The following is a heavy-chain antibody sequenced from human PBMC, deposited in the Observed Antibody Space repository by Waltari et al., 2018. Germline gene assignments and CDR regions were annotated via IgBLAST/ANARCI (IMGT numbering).Heavy chain of an antibody. J-gene: IGHJ6*03. CDR3: ARWLYGTYYMDV. CDR2: IYSSGST. D-gene: IGHD3-16*02. V-gene: IGHV4-59*01. CDR1: GGSISSYY. Sequence: QVQLQESGPGLVKPSETLSLTCTVSGGSISSYYWSWIRQPPGQGLEWIGSIYSSGSTNYDSSHKRRVTISVDTSKTQFSLKLSSGTAADTAVYCWARWLYGTYYMDVWGKGTTVTVSS.